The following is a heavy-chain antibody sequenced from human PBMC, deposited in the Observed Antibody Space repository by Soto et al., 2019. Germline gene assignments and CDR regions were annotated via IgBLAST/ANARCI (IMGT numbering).Heavy chain of an antibody. Sequence: QVHLQGSGPGLVKPSETLSLTCTVSGGSISPYSWSWIRQPPGKGLEWIGYIFYNGGTNYNPSLKSRVTLXVXXSQNQFSLRLTSVTAAETAVYYCARYHSRGFYGDYWGQGTLVTVSS. CDR1: GGSISPYS. J-gene: IGHJ4*02. V-gene: IGHV4-59*08. D-gene: IGHD6-19*01. CDR3: ARYHSRGFYGDY. CDR2: IFYNGGT.